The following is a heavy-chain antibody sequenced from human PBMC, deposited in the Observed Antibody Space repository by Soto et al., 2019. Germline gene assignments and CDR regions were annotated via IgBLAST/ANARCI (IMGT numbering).Heavy chain of an antibody. CDR1: GFTFDDYT. J-gene: IGHJ6*02. D-gene: IGHD6-19*01. V-gene: IGHV3-43*01. CDR3: AKDRAAVTGAYYYYAMDV. Sequence: EVQLVESGGVVVQPGGSLRLSCAASGFTFDDYTMHWVRQAPGKSLEWVSLISWDGGKTYYADSVKGRFTISRDNSKNSLHLQMNSLTTEDSASYYCAKDRAAVTGAYYYYAMDVWSQGTTVTVSS. CDR2: ISWDGGKT.